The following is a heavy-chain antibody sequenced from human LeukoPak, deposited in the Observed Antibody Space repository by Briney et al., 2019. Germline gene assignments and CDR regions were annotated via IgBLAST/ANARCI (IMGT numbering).Heavy chain of an antibody. CDR3: ATYRQVLLPFES. J-gene: IGHJ4*02. Sequence: GGSLRLSCAASEFSVGSNYMTWVRQAPGKGLEWVSLIYSGGSTYYADSVRGRFTISRDNSKSTLSLQMNSLRAEDMAIYYCATYRQVLLPFESWGQGTLVTVSS. D-gene: IGHD2-8*02. CDR1: EFSVGSNY. V-gene: IGHV3-53*01. CDR2: IYSGGST.